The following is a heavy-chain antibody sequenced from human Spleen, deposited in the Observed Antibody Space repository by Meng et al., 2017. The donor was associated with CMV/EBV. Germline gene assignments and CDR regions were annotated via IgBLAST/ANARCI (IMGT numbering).Heavy chain of an antibody. CDR3: ARQVARLDY. CDR2: IGTAGDT. Sequence: GESLKISCAASGFTFSSNDMHWVRQTTGKGLEWVSAIGTAGDTYYPGSVKGRFTISRENAKNSFYLQMNSLRAGDTAVYYCARQVARLDYWGQGTLVTVS. J-gene: IGHJ4*02. CDR1: GFTFSSND. D-gene: IGHD6-25*01. V-gene: IGHV3-13*01.